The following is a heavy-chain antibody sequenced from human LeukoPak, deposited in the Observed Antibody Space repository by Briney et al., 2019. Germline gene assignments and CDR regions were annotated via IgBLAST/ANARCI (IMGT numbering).Heavy chain of an antibody. CDR1: GGSITNYY. J-gene: IGHJ6*03. CDR3: ARDAVTMVRGVRSPPYYMDV. CDR2: IHYSGST. V-gene: IGHV4-59*01. D-gene: IGHD3-10*01. Sequence: SETLSLTCTVSGGSITNYYWSWIRQPPGKGLEWIGYIHYSGSTKYKSSLKSRVTISVDTSKNQFSLKLNSVTAADTAVYYCARDAVTMVRGVRSPPYYMDVWGKGTTVTVSS.